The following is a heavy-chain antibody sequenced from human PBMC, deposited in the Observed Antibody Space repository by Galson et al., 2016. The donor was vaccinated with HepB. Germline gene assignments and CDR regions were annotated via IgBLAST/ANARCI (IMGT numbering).Heavy chain of an antibody. CDR3: GKDWGSLWESSGKGMDV. D-gene: IGHD3-10*01. CDR1: GFTFDDYT. CDR2: ISWDGLKT. Sequence: SLRLSCAASGFTFDDYTIPWVRQAPGKGLEWVSLISWDGLKTDYADSVKRRFTISRDNRKNSLYLQMDNLRNEDTALYYCGKDWGSLWESSGKGMDVWGQGTTVTVSS. V-gene: IGHV3-43*01. J-gene: IGHJ6*02.